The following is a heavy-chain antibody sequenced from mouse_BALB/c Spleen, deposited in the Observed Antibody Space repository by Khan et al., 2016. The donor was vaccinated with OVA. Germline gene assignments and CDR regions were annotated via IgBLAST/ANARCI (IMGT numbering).Heavy chain of an antibody. Sequence: EVHLVESGGGLVQPGGSRKLSCVASGFTLSSFGMHWVRQAPMKGLEWVAYISSGSSTIYYVDTVKGRFPISRDNPTNTLFLQMNRLRSEDTSMYYCARSGGNFHWYFDVWGAGTSVTVSS. V-gene: IGHV5-17*02. D-gene: IGHD2-1*01. J-gene: IGHJ1*01. CDR3: ARSGGNFHWYFDV. CDR2: ISSGSSTI. CDR1: GFTLSSFG.